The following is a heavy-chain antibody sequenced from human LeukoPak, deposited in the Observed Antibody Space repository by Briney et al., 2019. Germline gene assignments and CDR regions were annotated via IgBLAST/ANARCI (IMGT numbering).Heavy chain of an antibody. CDR2: INPNSGGT. J-gene: IGHJ4*02. Sequence: GASVKVSCRASGYTFTGYYLHWVRQAPGQGLEWMGRINPNSGGTNYAQKFQGRVTMTRDTSISTAYVELNRLRSDDAAVYYCARVLWDSSGYYYDDYWGQGTLVTVSS. V-gene: IGHV1-2*06. CDR1: GYTFTGYY. D-gene: IGHD3-22*01. CDR3: ARVLWDSSGYYYDDY.